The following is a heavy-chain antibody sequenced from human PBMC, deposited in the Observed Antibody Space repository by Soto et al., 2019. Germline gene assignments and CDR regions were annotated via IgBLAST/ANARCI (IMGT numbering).Heavy chain of an antibody. CDR1: GYTFTSYG. CDR2: ISAYNGNT. CDR3: ARVGLIAVAGWGFDS. J-gene: IGHJ4*02. D-gene: IGHD6-19*01. V-gene: IGHV1-18*01. Sequence: QVQLVQSGAEVKKPGASVKVSCKASGYTFTSYGLSWVRQAPGQGLEWMGWISAYNGNTNYAQKLQGRVTMTTDTSTSTVYMELRSLRSDDTAVYYCARVGLIAVAGWGFDSWGQGTLVTFSS.